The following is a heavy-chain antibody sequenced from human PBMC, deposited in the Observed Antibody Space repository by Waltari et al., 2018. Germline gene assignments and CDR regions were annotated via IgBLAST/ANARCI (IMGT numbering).Heavy chain of an antibody. CDR1: RFSPSNARLV. Sequence: QLTLKESGPVLVKPTETLTLTCTVSRFSPSNARLVVIWLRQPPGTALEWLAHIFSNDEKSYSTSLKSRLTISKDTSKSQVVLTMTNMDPVDTATYYCARIIIAAAAVDYWGQGTLVTVSS. V-gene: IGHV2-26*01. D-gene: IGHD6-13*01. CDR2: IFSNDEK. CDR3: ARIIIAAAAVDY. J-gene: IGHJ4*02.